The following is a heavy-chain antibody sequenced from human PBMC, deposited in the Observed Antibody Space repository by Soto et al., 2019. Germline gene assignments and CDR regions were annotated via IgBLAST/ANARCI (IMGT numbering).Heavy chain of an antibody. CDR2: IDPSGGAT. CDR1: GYTFTSHY. J-gene: IGHJ4*02. D-gene: IGHD6-19*01. CDR3: SRGLWQWLFDY. Sequence: QVQLVQSGAEVKKPGASVTVSCRASGYTFTSHYMHWVRQAPGQGLEWMGMIDPSGGATTYAQKFQGRVTITRDTSTTTVYMELSSLRPEDTAVYSCSRGLWQWLFDYWGQGTLVTVSS. V-gene: IGHV1-46*03.